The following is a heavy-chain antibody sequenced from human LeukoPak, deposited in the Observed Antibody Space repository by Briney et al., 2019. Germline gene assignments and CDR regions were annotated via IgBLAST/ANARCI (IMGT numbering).Heavy chain of an antibody. CDR1: GGTISSSSYY. CDR2: IHYSGST. Sequence: SETLSLTCTVSGGTISSSSYYWGWIRQPPGKGLEWIGTIHYSGSTYYNPSLKSRVTISVDTSKNQFSLKLTSVTAADTAVHYCARSRGSYGCFDPWGQGTLVTVSS. D-gene: IGHD1-26*01. J-gene: IGHJ5*02. V-gene: IGHV4-39*07. CDR3: ARSRGSYGCFDP.